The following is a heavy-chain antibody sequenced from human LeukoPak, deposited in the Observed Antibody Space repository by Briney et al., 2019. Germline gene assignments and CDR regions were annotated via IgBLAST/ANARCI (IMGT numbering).Heavy chain of an antibody. CDR3: AKEPLPNDY. CDR1: GITLSNYG. CDR2: ISDSGGRT. Sequence: GGSLRLSCAVSGITLSNYGMSWVRQAPGKGLEWVAGISDSGGRTNYADSVKGRFTISRDISTNTLFLQMNSLRADDTAVYYCAKEPLPNDYWGQGTLVTVSS. V-gene: IGHV3-23*01. J-gene: IGHJ4*02.